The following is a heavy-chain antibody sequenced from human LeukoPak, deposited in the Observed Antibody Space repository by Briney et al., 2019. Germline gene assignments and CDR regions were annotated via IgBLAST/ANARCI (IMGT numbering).Heavy chain of an antibody. J-gene: IGHJ4*02. CDR2: IYYSGST. CDR1: GGSISTYY. Sequence: SETLSLTCTVSGGSISTYYWSWIRQPPGKGLGWIGYIYYSGSTNYNPSLKSRVTISVDTSKNQFSLKLSSVTAADTAVYYCARDRSEFDYWGQGTLVTVSS. V-gene: IGHV4-59*01. CDR3: ARDRSEFDY.